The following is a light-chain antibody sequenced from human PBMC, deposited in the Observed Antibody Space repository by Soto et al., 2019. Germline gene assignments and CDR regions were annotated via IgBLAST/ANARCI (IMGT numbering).Light chain of an antibody. CDR2: AAS. V-gene: IGKV1-6*01. J-gene: IGKJ4*01. CDR3: QQYASSPLT. Sequence: AIQMPQSPSSLSASVGDRVTITCRASQGIRNDLGWYKQKPGKAPKLLIYAASNLQSGVPSRFSGSGSGTDFTLTISRLEPEDFAVYYCQQYASSPLTFGGGTKVEIK. CDR1: QGIRND.